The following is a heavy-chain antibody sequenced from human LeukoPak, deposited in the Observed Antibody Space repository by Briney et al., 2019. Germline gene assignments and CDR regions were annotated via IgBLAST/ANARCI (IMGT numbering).Heavy chain of an antibody. V-gene: IGHV4-59*12. D-gene: IGHD5/OR15-5a*01. J-gene: IGHJ3*02. Sequence: SETLSLTCAVSGGSISSYYWSWIRQPPGKGLEWIGSIYQSGSTYDSLSLKSRLTISVDTSKNQFSLNLSSVTAADTALYYCARDPGYNVYDHDVNAFDIWGQGTMVTVSS. CDR3: ARDPGYNVYDHDVNAFDI. CDR1: GGSISSYY. CDR2: IYQSGST.